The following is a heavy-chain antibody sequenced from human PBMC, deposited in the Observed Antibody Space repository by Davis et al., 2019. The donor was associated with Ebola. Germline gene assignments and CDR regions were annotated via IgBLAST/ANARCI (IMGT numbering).Heavy chain of an antibody. CDR2: ISGSGENT. CDR1: GFTFSTFG. Sequence: GESLKISCIASGFTFSTFGMSWVRQAPGKGLEWVSLISGSGENTYYADSVKGRFTISRDNSKNTLYLQMKSLRAEDTAVYYCAKHGSTSCYAGVCYFDWWGQGTLVTVSS. J-gene: IGHJ4*02. V-gene: IGHV3-23*01. D-gene: IGHD2-2*01. CDR3: AKHGSTSCYAGVCYFDW.